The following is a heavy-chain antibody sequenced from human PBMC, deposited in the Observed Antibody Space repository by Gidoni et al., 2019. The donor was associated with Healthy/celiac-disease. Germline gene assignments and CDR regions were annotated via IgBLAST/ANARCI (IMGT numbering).Heavy chain of an antibody. Sequence: EVQLLEGGGGWVQPGGSLRHSCPASGLTFSSYAMSWVRQAPGKGLEWVSAISGSGGSTYYADSVKGRFTISRDNSKNTLYLQMNSLRAEDTAVYYCANGGGSGYDFDYWGQGTLVTVSS. CDR2: ISGSGGST. V-gene: IGHV3-23*01. CDR3: ANGGGSGYDFDY. D-gene: IGHD5-12*01. CDR1: GLTFSSYA. J-gene: IGHJ4*02.